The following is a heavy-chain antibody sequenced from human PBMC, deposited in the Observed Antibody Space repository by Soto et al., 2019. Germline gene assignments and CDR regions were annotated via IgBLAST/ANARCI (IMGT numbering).Heavy chain of an antibody. CDR1: GYTFTSYA. V-gene: IGHV1-3*01. Sequence: QVQLVQSGAEVKKPGASVKVSCKPSGYTFTSYAMHWVRQAPGQRLEWMGWINAGNGNTKYSQKFQGRVTITRDTSASTAYMELSSLRSEDAAVYYCARDHVAVAHYYYYMDVWGKGTTVTVSS. D-gene: IGHD6-19*01. CDR2: INAGNGNT. J-gene: IGHJ6*03. CDR3: ARDHVAVAHYYYYMDV.